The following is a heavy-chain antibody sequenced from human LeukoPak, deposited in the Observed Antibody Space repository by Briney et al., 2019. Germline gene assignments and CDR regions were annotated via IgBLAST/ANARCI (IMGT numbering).Heavy chain of an antibody. J-gene: IGHJ4*02. CDR3: ASGVRGYCSGGSCYSGGY. V-gene: IGHV3-30*02. CDR2: IRYDGSNK. Sequence: GGSLRLSCGASGFTFTTYDMHWVRQAPGKGLEWVSFIRYDGSNKYYVDSVKGRFTISRDNAKNSLYLQMNSLRAEDTALYYCASGVRGYCSGGSCYSGGYWGQGTLVTVSS. D-gene: IGHD2-15*01. CDR1: GFTFTTYD.